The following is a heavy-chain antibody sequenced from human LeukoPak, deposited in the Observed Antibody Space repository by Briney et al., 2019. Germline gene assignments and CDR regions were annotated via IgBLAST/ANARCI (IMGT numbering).Heavy chain of an antibody. CDR1: GGTFSSYA. D-gene: IGHD3-22*01. J-gene: IGHJ4*02. CDR2: IIPIFGTA. Sequence: SVKVSCKASGGTFSSYAISWVRQAPGQGLEWMGGIIPIFGTANYAQKFQGRVTITADKSTSTAYMELSSLRSEDTAVYYCARGRSPYYYASSGPLAFDYWGQGTLVTVSS. V-gene: IGHV1-69*06. CDR3: ARGRSPYYYASSGPLAFDY.